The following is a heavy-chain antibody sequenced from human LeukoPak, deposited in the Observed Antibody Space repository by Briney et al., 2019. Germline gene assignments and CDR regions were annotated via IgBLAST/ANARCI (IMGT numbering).Heavy chain of an antibody. V-gene: IGHV3-15*01. CDR1: GFTFSNAW. CDR3: TTEGMVRGAIFDY. Sequence: GGSLRLSCAASGFTFSNAWMSWVRQAPGKGLEWVGRIKSKTDGRTRHYAAAVKGRLTIPRDDSQYTLYLQMNSLKTEDTAVYYCTTEGMVRGAIFDYWGQGTLVTVYS. J-gene: IGHJ4*02. CDR2: IKSKTDGRTR. D-gene: IGHD3-10*01.